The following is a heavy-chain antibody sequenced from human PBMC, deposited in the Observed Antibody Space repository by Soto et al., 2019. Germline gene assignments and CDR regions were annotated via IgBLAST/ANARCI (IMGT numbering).Heavy chain of an antibody. CDR3: AKDIRAYYYGSGTHRRGYFDY. Sequence: DVQLVESGGGLVQPGRSLRLSCAASGFTFDDYAMHWVRQAPGKGLEWVSGISWNSGSIGYADSVKGRFTISRDNAKNSLYLQMNSLRAEDTALYYCAKDIRAYYYGSGTHRRGYFDYWGQGTLVTVSS. CDR2: ISWNSGSI. V-gene: IGHV3-9*01. D-gene: IGHD3-10*01. CDR1: GFTFDDYA. J-gene: IGHJ4*02.